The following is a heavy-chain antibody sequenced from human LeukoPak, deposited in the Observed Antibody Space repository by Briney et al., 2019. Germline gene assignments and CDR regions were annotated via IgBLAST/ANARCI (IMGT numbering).Heavy chain of an antibody. CDR3: AYIAAARREYFQH. Sequence: RASVKVSCKASGYTFTSYYMHWVRQAPGQGLEWMGIINPSGGSTSYAQKFQGRVTMTRDMSTSTVYMELSSLRSEDTAVYYCAYIAAARREYFQHWGQGTLVTVSS. V-gene: IGHV1-46*01. CDR2: INPSGGST. J-gene: IGHJ1*01. CDR1: GYTFTSYY. D-gene: IGHD6-13*01.